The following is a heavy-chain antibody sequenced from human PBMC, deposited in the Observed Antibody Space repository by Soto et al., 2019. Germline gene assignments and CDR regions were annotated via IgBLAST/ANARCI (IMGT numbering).Heavy chain of an antibody. Sequence: GGSLRLSCAASGFTFSSYAMSWVRQAPGKGLEWVSAISGSGGSTYYADSVKGRFTISRDNSKNTLYLQMNSLRAEDTAVYYCAKDPEVWFGELSPWFDPWGQGTLVTVSS. CDR1: GFTFSSYA. J-gene: IGHJ5*02. D-gene: IGHD3-10*01. V-gene: IGHV3-23*01. CDR3: AKDPEVWFGELSPWFDP. CDR2: ISGSGGST.